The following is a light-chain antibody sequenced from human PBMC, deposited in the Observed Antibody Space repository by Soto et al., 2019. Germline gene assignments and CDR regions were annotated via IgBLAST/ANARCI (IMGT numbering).Light chain of an antibody. CDR3: QQYGSSGT. CDR1: QAINNN. Sequence: THSPYTLSVSPLGRARLSCRASQAINNNVAWYQLKDGQVPRLLIYGASNRATGIPDRFSGSGSGTDFTLTISRLEPEDFAVYYCQQYGSSGTFGQGTKVDIK. V-gene: IGKV3-20*01. J-gene: IGKJ1*01. CDR2: GAS.